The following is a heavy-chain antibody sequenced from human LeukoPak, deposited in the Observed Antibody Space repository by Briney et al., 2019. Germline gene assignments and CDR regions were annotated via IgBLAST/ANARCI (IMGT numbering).Heavy chain of an antibody. Sequence: GGSLRLSCAASGFTFSSYAMHWVRQAPGKGLEWVAVISYDGSNKYYADSVKGRFTISRDNSKNTLYLQMNSLRAEDTAVYYCAKDTGYYYASGSHRRFGYMDVWGKGTTVTISS. V-gene: IGHV3-30*04. CDR1: GFTFSSYA. J-gene: IGHJ6*03. D-gene: IGHD3-10*01. CDR3: AKDTGYYYASGSHRRFGYMDV. CDR2: ISYDGSNK.